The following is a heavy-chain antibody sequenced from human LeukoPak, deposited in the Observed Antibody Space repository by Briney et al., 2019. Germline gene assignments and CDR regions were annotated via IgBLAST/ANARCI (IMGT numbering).Heavy chain of an antibody. CDR2: IYYSGST. J-gene: IGHJ4*01. V-gene: IGHV4-59*01. CDR3: ARTGSAVTVLYPFAH. Sequence: SETLSLTCAVSGDSIRSYYWSWIRQPPGKGLEWIGYIYYSGSTNYNPSLKSRVSISVDTSKNQFSLKLSSVTAADTAVYYCARTGSAVTVLYPFAHWGQRWLVTVSS. D-gene: IGHD2-21*02. CDR1: GDSIRSYY.